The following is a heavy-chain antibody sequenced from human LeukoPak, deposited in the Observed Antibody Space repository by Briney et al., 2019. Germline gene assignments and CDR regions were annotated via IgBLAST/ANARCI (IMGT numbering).Heavy chain of an antibody. D-gene: IGHD3-3*01. Sequence: ASVKVSCKASGYTFTSYSISWVRQAPGQGPEWLGWISGYNGDTKYTQNLQGRVTMTTDTSTSTAYMELRSLRSDDTAVYYCARLTSSYDFWSGYPFDPWGQGTLVTVSS. V-gene: IGHV1-18*01. CDR3: ARLTSSYDFWSGYPFDP. CDR1: GYTFTSYS. CDR2: ISGYNGDT. J-gene: IGHJ5*02.